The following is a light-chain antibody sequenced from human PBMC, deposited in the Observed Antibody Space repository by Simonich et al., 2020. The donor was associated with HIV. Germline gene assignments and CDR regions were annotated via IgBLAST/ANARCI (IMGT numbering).Light chain of an antibody. J-gene: IGKJ1*01. CDR3: QQSYSTFRT. V-gene: IGKV1-39*01. Sequence: DIQMTQSPSSLSASVGDRVTITCQASQDISDFLNWYQQKPGKDPKLLIYDASNLETGVPSRFSGSGSGTDFTLTISSLQPEDFATYYCQQSYSTFRTFGQGTKVEIK. CDR1: QDISDF. CDR2: DAS.